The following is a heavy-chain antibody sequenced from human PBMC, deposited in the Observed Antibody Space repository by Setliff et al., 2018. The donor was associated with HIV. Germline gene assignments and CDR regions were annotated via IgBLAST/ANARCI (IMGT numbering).Heavy chain of an antibody. CDR1: GFTFSAYS. V-gene: IGHV3-48*01. CDR3: AKDRGISWEFLDY. D-gene: IGHD3-10*01. CDR2: ISSSGVM. J-gene: IGHJ4*02. Sequence: GSLRLSCAASGFTFSAYSMNWVRQAPGKGLEWISYISSSGVMYYADSVRGRFTISRDNGKNSLYLQMNSLRAEDTAVYYCAKDRGISWEFLDYWGRGALVTVSS.